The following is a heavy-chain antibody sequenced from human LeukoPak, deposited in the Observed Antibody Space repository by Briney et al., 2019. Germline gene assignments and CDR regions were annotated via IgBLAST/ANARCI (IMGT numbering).Heavy chain of an antibody. Sequence: GGSLRLSCAASGFTFSSYAMHWVRQAPGKGLEWVAVISYDGGNTYYADSVKGRFTIPRDNSKNTLYLQMNSLRAEDTAVYYCAKDGYSSSWRKDNWFDPWGQGTLVTVSS. CDR3: AKDGYSSSWRKDNWFDP. CDR2: ISYDGGNT. D-gene: IGHD6-13*01. V-gene: IGHV3-30*04. J-gene: IGHJ5*02. CDR1: GFTFSSYA.